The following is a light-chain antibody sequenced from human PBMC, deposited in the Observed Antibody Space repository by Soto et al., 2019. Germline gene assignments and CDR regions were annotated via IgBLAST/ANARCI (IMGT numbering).Light chain of an antibody. Sequence: QSVLTQPPSASGTPGQRVTISCSGSNSNIGGNTVNWYQQLPGAAPKLLMYSNDQRPSGVPDRFSGSKFGTTASLAISGLQSEDEADYHCATWDDSLNAAVFGAGTKVTGL. V-gene: IGLV1-44*01. CDR1: NSNIGGNT. J-gene: IGLJ1*01. CDR3: ATWDDSLNAAV. CDR2: SND.